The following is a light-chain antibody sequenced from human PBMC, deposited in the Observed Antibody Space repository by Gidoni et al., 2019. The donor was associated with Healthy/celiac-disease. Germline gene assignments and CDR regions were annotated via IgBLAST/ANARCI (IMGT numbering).Light chain of an antibody. Sequence: DIQMTQSPSTLSASVGDRVTITCLASQNIRSWLAWYQQKPGKAPKLLIYKASSLESGVPSRFSGSGSGTEFTLTISSLQPDDFATYYCQQYNSYSLFTFXPXTKVDIK. CDR2: KAS. V-gene: IGKV1-5*03. J-gene: IGKJ3*01. CDR1: QNIRSW. CDR3: QQYNSYSLFT.